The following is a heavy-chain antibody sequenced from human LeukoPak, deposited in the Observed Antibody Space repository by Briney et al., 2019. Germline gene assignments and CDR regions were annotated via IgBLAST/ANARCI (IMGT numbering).Heavy chain of an antibody. D-gene: IGHD1-26*01. V-gene: IGHV4-4*02. J-gene: IGHJ4*02. CDR2: IYHSGST. CDR3: ARKDSGSYYRRFDY. CDR1: GGSISSTNW. Sequence: SGTLSLTCAVSGGSISSTNWWNWVRQPPGKGLEWIGEIYHSGSTNYNPSLKGRVTISVDKSKNQFSLKLCSVTAADTAVYYCARKDSGSYYRRFDYWGQGTLVTVSS.